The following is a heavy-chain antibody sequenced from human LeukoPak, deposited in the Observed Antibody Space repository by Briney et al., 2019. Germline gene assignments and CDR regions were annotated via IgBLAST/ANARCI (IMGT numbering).Heavy chain of an antibody. D-gene: IGHD2-15*01. CDR1: GFTVSSNS. CDR2: IYSDNT. J-gene: IGHJ6*03. Sequence: GGSLRLSCTVSGFTVSSNSMSWVRQAPGKGLEWVSFIYSDNTHYSDSVKGRFTISRDNSKNTLSLQMNSLRAEDTAIYYCAKNGDRGAYCSGGSCYPYYYYYYMDAWGKGTTVTISS. V-gene: IGHV3-53*01. CDR3: AKNGDRGAYCSGGSCYPYYYYYYMDA.